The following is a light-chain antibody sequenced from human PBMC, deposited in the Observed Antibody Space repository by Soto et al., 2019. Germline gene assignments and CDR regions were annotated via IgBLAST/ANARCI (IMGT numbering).Light chain of an antibody. CDR3: AAWDDSLSGYV. CDR1: SSNIGGNS. J-gene: IGLJ1*01. Sequence: QSVMTQPPSVSAAPGQKVTISCSGSSSNIGGNSVSWYQQFPGTAPQLLIYSDDQRPSGVPDRFSGSKSGTSASLAISGLQAEDEADYYCAAWDDSLSGYVFGTGTKLTVL. CDR2: SDD. V-gene: IGLV1-44*01.